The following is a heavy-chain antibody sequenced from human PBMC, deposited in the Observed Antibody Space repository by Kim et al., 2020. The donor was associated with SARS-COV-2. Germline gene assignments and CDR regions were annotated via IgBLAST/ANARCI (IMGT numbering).Heavy chain of an antibody. Sequence: GGSLRLSCAASGSTFINYALAWVRQAPGKGLEWVSTISATGEYTFYADSVKGRFTISRDNSDNTVHLQMDSMRAEDTAVYYCARGRHGDWGQGTLVTVSS. D-gene: IGHD1-1*01. CDR2: ISATGEYT. CDR3: ARGRHGD. J-gene: IGHJ4*02. V-gene: IGHV3-23*01. CDR1: GSTFINYA.